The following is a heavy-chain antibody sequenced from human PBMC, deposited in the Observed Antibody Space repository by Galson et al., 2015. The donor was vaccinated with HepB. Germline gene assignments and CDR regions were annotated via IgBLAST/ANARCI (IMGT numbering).Heavy chain of an antibody. J-gene: IGHJ4*02. CDR2: IYSGGST. CDR1: GFTVSSNY. D-gene: IGHD4-17*01. V-gene: IGHV3-66*01. CDR3: ARGRDYGEYYFDY. Sequence: SLRLSCAASGFTVSSNYMSWVRQAPGKGLEWVSVIYSGGSTYYADSVKGRFTISRDNSKNTLYLQMNSLRAEDTAVYYCARGRDYGEYYFDYWGQGTLVTVSS.